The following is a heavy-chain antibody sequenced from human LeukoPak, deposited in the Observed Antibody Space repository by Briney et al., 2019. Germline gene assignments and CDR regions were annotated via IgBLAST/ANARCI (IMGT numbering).Heavy chain of an antibody. CDR1: GYTFTSYD. CDR2: FDPEDGET. D-gene: IGHD6-6*01. V-gene: IGHV1-24*01. CDR3: ATGEGKYSSSRGYYYYYMDV. Sequence: ASVKVSCKASGYTFTSYDINWVRQAPGKGLEWMGGFDPEDGETIYAQKFQGRVTMTEDTSTDTAYMELSSLRSEDTAVYYCATGEGKYSSSRGYYYYYMDVWGKGTTVTVSS. J-gene: IGHJ6*03.